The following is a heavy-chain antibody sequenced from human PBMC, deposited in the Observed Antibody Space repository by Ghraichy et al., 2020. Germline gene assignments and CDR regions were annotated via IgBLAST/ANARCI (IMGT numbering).Heavy chain of an antibody. CDR1: GVILSDYW. CDR3: ARPYCSGITCYSPADY. V-gene: IGHV3-74*01. D-gene: IGHD2-15*01. J-gene: IGHJ4*02. CDR2: INRDGSNT. Sequence: GGSLRLSCAASGVILSDYWVHWVRQVPGKALVWVSLINRDGSNTDYADSVKGRFTISRDNSKNTVHLQMNSLRVEDTAVYYCARPYCSGITCYSPADYWGRRTLVTVSS.